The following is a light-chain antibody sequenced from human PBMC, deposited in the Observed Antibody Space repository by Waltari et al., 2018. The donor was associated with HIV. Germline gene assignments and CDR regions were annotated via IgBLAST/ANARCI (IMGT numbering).Light chain of an antibody. CDR1: SSNIGGNT. CDR2: RGN. CDR3: AAWDDSLNGYV. J-gene: IGLJ1*01. Sequence: QSVLTQPPSASGTPGPRVTISCSGSSSNIGGNTVNWYQQLPGTAPKLLIYRGNQRPAGVPDRFAGSKSGTSASLAISGLHAEDEADYYCAAWDDSLNGYVFGPGTKVTVL. V-gene: IGLV1-44*01.